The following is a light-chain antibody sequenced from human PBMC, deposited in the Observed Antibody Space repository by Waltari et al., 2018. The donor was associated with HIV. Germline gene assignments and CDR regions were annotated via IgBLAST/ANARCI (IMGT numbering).Light chain of an antibody. Sequence: QSALSQPASVSGSPGQSITISCTGTISDIGSYNLVPWYQQYPGSAPKLIIYEVNKRTSGVSDRFSGSKSGNRASLTVAGVKVEDEADYYCCSYAGGRVFVLFGGGTRLTV. CDR3: CSYAGGRVFVL. V-gene: IGLV2-23*02. J-gene: IGLJ2*01. CDR2: EVN. CDR1: ISDIGSYNL.